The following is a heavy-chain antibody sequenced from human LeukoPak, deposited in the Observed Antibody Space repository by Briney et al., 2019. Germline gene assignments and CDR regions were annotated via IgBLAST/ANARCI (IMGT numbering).Heavy chain of an antibody. CDR1: GFTFSSYS. CDR3: AREAYDILTGYTSYYYYMDV. J-gene: IGHJ6*03. V-gene: IGHV3-21*01. D-gene: IGHD3-9*01. CDR2: ISSSSSYI. Sequence: GGSLRLSCAASGFTFSSYSKNWVRQAPGKGLEWVSSISSSSSYIYYADSVKGRFTISRDNAKNSLYLQMNSLRAEDTAVYYCAREAYDILTGYTSYYYYMDVWGKGTTVTVSS.